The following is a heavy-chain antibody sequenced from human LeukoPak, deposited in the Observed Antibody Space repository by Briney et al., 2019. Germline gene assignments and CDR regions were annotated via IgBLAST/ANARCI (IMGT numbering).Heavy chain of an antibody. J-gene: IGHJ4*02. CDR3: ATDVRGLVPYYFDF. V-gene: IGHV4-59*01. CDR1: GGSISSYY. D-gene: IGHD3-10*02. Sequence: SETLSLPCAVSGGSISSYYWNWIRQPPGKGLEWIGYIYYSGSTNYNPSLKSRVTISIDTSKNQLSLQLTSVTAADTAVYYCATDVRGLVPYYFDFWGQGTLVTVSS. CDR2: IYYSGST.